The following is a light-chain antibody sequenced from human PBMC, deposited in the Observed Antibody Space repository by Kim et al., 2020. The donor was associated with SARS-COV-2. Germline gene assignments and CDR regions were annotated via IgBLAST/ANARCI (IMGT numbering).Light chain of an antibody. Sequence: ASLGDRVTITCRASQTIDTWLAWYQPNPGKAPTLLIHDASILQGDGPSRFSGSGSGTQFSLTISSLQPDDSATYYCQQCNGYSWTFGQRTKVDIK. J-gene: IGKJ1*01. CDR1: QTIDTW. V-gene: IGKV1-5*01. CDR3: QQCNGYSWT. CDR2: DAS.